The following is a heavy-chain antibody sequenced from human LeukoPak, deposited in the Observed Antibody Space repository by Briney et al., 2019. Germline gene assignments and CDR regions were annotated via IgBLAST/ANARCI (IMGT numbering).Heavy chain of an antibody. J-gene: IGHJ3*02. CDR3: ARETVVVPAAMVDDAFDI. Sequence: SVKVSCKASGGTSSSYGISWVRQAPGQGLEWMGGIIPIFGTANYAQKFQGRVTITTDESTSTAYMELSSLRSEDTAVYYCARETVVVPAAMVDDAFDIWGQGTMVTVSS. D-gene: IGHD2-2*01. V-gene: IGHV1-69*05. CDR2: IIPIFGTA. CDR1: GGTSSSYG.